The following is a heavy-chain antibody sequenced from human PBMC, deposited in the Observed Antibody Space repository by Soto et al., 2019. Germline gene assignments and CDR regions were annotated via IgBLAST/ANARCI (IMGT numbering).Heavy chain of an antibody. CDR1: VYNFAGYW. J-gene: IGHJ4*02. CDR2: IYPSDSDT. CDR3: ARGGVSTRTFDY. D-gene: IGHD3-3*01. Sequence: GESRKISCKGSVYNFAGYWIAWVRQMPGKGLELMGIIYPSDSDTRYRPSFQGQVTISADKSISSAYLQRSSLRASDTAMYYCARGGVSTRTFDYWGQGTPVTVSS. V-gene: IGHV5-51*01.